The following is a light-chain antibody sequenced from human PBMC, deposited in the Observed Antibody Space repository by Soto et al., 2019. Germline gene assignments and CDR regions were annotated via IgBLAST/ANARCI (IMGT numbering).Light chain of an antibody. CDR3: TSYTSSRTWV. V-gene: IGLV2-18*02. Sequence: QSALTQPPSVSGSPGQSVTISFTGTSSDVGSYNRVSWYQQPPGTAPKLMIYEVTNRPSGVPNRFSASKSGNTASLTISGLHAEDEADYYCTSYTSSRTWVFGGGTKLTVL. CDR1: SSDVGSYNR. CDR2: EVT. J-gene: IGLJ3*02.